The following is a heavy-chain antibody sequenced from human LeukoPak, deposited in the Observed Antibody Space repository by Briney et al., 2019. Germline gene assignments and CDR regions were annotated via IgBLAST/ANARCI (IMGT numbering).Heavy chain of an antibody. D-gene: IGHD3-9*01. CDR3: ARGGALRYFDWLRTAGLDY. J-gene: IGHJ4*02. V-gene: IGHV4-59*01. Sequence: SETVSLTCTVSGGSISSYYWSWIRQPPGKGLEWIGYIYYSGSTNYNPSLKSRATISVDTSKNQFSLKLSSVTAAETAVYYCARGGALRYFDWLRTAGLDYWGQGTLVTVSS. CDR2: IYYSGST. CDR1: GGSISSYY.